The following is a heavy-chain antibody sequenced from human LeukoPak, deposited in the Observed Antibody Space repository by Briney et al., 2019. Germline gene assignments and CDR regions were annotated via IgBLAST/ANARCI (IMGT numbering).Heavy chain of an antibody. CDR3: ARHPIAVAALYGMDV. CDR2: IIPILGIA. D-gene: IGHD6-19*01. Sequence: SVKVSCKASGYTFTSYAISWVRQAPGQGLEWMGRIIPILGIANYAQKFQGRVTITADKSTSTAYMELSSLRSEDTAVYYCARHPIAVAALYGMDVWGQGTTVTVSS. CDR1: GYTFTSYA. J-gene: IGHJ6*02. V-gene: IGHV1-69*04.